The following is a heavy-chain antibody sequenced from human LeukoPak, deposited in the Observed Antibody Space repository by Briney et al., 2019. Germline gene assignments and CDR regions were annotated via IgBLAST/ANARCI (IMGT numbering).Heavy chain of an antibody. V-gene: IGHV3-30*18. CDR2: ISYDGSNK. D-gene: IGHD3-3*01. Sequence: GRSLRLSCAAPGFTFSSHGIHWVRQAPGKGLEWVAVISYDGSNKNYADSVKGRFTISGDNSKNTLYLQMNSLRVEDTAPYYCAKSVAIYFYYGLDVWGQGTTVTVSS. CDR3: AKSVAIYFYYGLDV. CDR1: GFTFSSHG. J-gene: IGHJ6*02.